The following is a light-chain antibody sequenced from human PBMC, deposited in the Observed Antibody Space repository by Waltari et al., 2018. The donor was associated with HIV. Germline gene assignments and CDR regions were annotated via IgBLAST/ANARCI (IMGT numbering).Light chain of an antibody. CDR2: DDT. CDR1: NIGDKS. Sequence: VLTQPPSVSVAPGKTASLTCGGDNIGDKSVHWYQLRPGQAPVLVIHDDTDRPSGIPERFSGSNFGDAATLTISSVEAEDEAEYFCQVWDRARHVGVFGGGTKLTVL. V-gene: IGLV3-21*01. CDR3: QVWDRARHVGV. J-gene: IGLJ3*02.